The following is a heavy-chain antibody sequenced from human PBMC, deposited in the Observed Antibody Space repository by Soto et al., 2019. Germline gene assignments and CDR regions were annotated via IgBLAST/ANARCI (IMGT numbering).Heavy chain of an antibody. D-gene: IGHD3-22*01. J-gene: IGHJ4*02. V-gene: IGHV4-30-4*01. CDR2: IYYSGST. CDR3: ASSSTYYYDSSGYYYVGY. Sequence: SETLSLTCTVSGGSISSGDYYWSWIRQPPGKGLEWIGYIYYSGSTYYNPSLKSRVTISVDTSKNQFSLKLSSVTAADTAVYYCASSSTYYYDSSGYYYVGYWGQGTLVTVSS. CDR1: GGSISSGDYY.